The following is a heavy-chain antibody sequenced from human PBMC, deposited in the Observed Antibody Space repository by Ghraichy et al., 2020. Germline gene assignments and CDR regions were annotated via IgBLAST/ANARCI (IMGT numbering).Heavy chain of an antibody. V-gene: IGHV3-7*01. CDR2: IKQDGSEK. Sequence: ETLSLTCAASGFTFSSYWMSWVRQAPGKGLEWVANIKQDGSEKYYVDSVKGRFTISRDNAKNSLYLQMNSLRAEDTAVYYCARDPRVAGTGYDYWGQGTLVTVSS. CDR1: GFTFSSYW. D-gene: IGHD6-19*01. CDR3: ARDPRVAGTGYDY. J-gene: IGHJ4*02.